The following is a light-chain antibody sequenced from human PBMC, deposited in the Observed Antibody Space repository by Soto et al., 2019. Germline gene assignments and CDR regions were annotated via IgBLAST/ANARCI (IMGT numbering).Light chain of an antibody. CDR2: AVT. Sequence: QSALTQPRSVSGSPGQSVTISCNGASSDVDGYNYVSWHQQHPGKAPKLIIFAVTQRPSGVPDRFSGSKSGNTASLTISGLQADDEADYYCCSYAGSNTWVFGGGTKLTVL. CDR1: SSDVDGYNY. J-gene: IGLJ3*02. CDR3: CSYAGSNTWV. V-gene: IGLV2-11*02.